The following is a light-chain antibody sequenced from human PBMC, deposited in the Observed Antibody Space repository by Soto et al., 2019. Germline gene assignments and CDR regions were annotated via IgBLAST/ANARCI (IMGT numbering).Light chain of an antibody. CDR1: QSINNY. J-gene: IGKJ5*01. CDR2: DAS. V-gene: IGKV3-11*01. CDR3: QQRSNWIT. Sequence: EIVLTQSPATLSLSPGERATLSFRASQSINNYLAWFQQKPGQAPRLLIYDASNRATGIPGRFSGSGSGTDFTLTISSLEPEDFAVYYCQQRSNWITFGQGTRLEIK.